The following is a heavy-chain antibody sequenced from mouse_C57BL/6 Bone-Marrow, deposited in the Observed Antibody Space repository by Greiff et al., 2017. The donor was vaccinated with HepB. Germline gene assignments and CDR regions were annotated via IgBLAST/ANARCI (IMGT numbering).Heavy chain of an antibody. Sequence: QVQLKESGPELVKPGASVKLSCKASGYTFTSYDINWVQQRPGQGLEWIGWIYPRDGSTKYNEKFKGKATLTVDTSSSTAYMELHSLTSEDAAVYFCARGISFDVWGTGTTVTVSS. CDR1: GYTFTSYD. CDR2: IYPRDGST. CDR3: ARGISFDV. J-gene: IGHJ1*03. V-gene: IGHV1-85*01.